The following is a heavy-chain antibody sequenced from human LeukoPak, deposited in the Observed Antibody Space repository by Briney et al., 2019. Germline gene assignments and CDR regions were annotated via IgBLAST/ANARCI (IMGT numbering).Heavy chain of an antibody. J-gene: IGHJ3*02. CDR3: AKSNGYGLVDI. Sequence: PSETLSLTCTVSGGSVSSYYWGWVRQPPGKGLEWIGNIFYSGSTYYSPSLKSRVTISLDTSRNQFSLKLNSVTAADTAVYYCAKSNGYGLVDIWGQGTMVTVSS. V-gene: IGHV4-39*07. D-gene: IGHD3-10*01. CDR1: GGSVSSYY. CDR2: IFYSGST.